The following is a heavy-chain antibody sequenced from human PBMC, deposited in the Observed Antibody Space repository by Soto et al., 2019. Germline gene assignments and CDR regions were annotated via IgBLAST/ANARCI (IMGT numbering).Heavy chain of an antibody. Sequence: QVQLVESGGGVVQPGRSLRLSCAASGFTFSSYARHWVRQAPGTGLEWVAVISYDGSNQYYADSVKGRFTISRDNSKNTLYLQMHSMRDEDKAVYYCAVDSSGYSSFDYWGQLTLVTVSS. CDR1: GFTFSSYA. CDR3: AVDSSGYSSFDY. CDR2: ISYDGSNQ. J-gene: IGHJ4*02. V-gene: IGHV3-30-3*01. D-gene: IGHD3-22*01.